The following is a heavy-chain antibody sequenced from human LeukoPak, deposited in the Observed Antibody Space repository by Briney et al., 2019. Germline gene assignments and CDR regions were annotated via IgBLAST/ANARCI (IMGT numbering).Heavy chain of an antibody. V-gene: IGHV1-2*02. D-gene: IGHD1-14*01. Sequence: ASVKVSCKASGYTFTGYYMHWVRQAPGQGLEWMGWINPSSGGTNYAQKFQGRVTMTRDTSISTAYMELSRLRSDDTAAYYCARENRGGTSISSHVYYFDYWGQGTLVTVSS. CDR1: GYTFTGYY. J-gene: IGHJ4*02. CDR3: ARENRGGTSISSHVYYFDY. CDR2: INPSSGGT.